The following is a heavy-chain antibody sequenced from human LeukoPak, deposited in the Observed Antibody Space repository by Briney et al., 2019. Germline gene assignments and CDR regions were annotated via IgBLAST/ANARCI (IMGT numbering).Heavy chain of an antibody. CDR1: GYTFTSYG. CDR2: ISAYNGNT. V-gene: IGHV1-18*01. Sequence: ASVKVSCKASGYTFTSYGISWVRQAPGQGLEWMGWISAYNGNTNYAQKLQGRVTMTTDTSTSTAYMELRSLRSDDTAVYYCARDSDYYDSSGCYLSDAFDIWGQGTMVTVSS. J-gene: IGHJ3*02. D-gene: IGHD3-22*01. CDR3: ARDSDYYDSSGCYLSDAFDI.